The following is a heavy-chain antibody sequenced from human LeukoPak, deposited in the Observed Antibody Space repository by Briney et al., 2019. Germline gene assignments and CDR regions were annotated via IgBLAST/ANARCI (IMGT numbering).Heavy chain of an antibody. CDR2: IYSGGST. D-gene: IGHD7-27*01. V-gene: IGHV3-53*01. Sequence: GGSLRLSCAASGFTVSNNYMSWVRQAPGKGLEWVSVIYSGGSTYYADSVKGRFTISRDNSKNTLYLQMNSLRAEDTAVYYCARDITGDPPPYYFDYWGQGSLVTVSS. CDR3: ARDITGDPPPYYFDY. J-gene: IGHJ4*02. CDR1: GFTVSNNY.